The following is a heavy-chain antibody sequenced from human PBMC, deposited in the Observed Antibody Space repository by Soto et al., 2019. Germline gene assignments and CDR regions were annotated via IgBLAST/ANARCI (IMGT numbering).Heavy chain of an antibody. CDR1: ELTFSTSW. CDR3: ARGNIAVAVRRRFDY. J-gene: IGHJ4*02. D-gene: IGHD6-19*01. Sequence: EVQLVESGGGLVQPGGSLRLSCIASELTFSTSWMHWVRQAPGKGPVWISRINTDGSDVTYADAVKGRFAVSRDNTKNTLYLQMNSVRVEDTAVYFCARGNIAVAVRRRFDYWGQGTLVTVSS. V-gene: IGHV3-74*03. CDR2: INTDGSDV.